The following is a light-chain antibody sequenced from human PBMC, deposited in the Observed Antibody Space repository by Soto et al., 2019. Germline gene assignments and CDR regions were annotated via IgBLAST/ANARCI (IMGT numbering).Light chain of an antibody. CDR2: GNS. V-gene: IGLV1-40*01. J-gene: IGLJ1*01. CDR1: SSNIGAGYD. Sequence: QSVLTQPPSVSGAPGQRVTISCTGSSSNIGAGYDVHWYQQLPGTAPKLLIYGNSNRPSGVPDRFSGSKSGTSASLAITGLQAEDEADYYCQSYDRTSGGFYVLGTGTKLTVL. CDR3: QSYDRTSGGFYV.